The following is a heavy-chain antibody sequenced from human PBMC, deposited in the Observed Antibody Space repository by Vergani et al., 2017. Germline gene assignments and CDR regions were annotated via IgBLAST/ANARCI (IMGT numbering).Heavy chain of an antibody. CDR2: IRNKANDYTT. V-gene: IGHV3-72*01. CDR3: VRVKGSNWNDHLYDI. D-gene: IGHD1-1*01. CDR1: GFIFSDHY. J-gene: IGHJ3*02. Sequence: EVQVVESGGGLVQPGGSLRLSCAASGFIFSDHYMDWAGQARGKGLEWVGRIRNKANDYTTQYAASVKGRFTISRDDSKSYLYLQMNSLQTEDTALYYCVRVKGSNWNDHLYDIWGQGTLVTVSS.